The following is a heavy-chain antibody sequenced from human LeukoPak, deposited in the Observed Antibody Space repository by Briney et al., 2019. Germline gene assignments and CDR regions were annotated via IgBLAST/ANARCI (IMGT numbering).Heavy chain of an antibody. Sequence: SETLSLTCTVSGVSSSSSYWSWIRQPPGKGLEWIGYIFYTGDSNHNPSFKSRVSITLDTSKDQISLKLSSVTAADTAVYYCARHKFASPLDSWGQGTLVTVSS. CDR2: IFYTGDS. J-gene: IGHJ4*02. D-gene: IGHD2-21*01. CDR1: GVSSSSSY. CDR3: ARHKFASPLDS. V-gene: IGHV4-59*08.